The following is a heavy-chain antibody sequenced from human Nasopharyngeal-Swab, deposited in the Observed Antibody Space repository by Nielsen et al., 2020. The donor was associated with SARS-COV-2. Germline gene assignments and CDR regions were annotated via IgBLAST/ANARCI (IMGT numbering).Heavy chain of an antibody. V-gene: IGHV1-24*01. Sequence: ASVKVSCKVSGYTLIELSMHWVRQAPGKGLEWMGGFDPEDGETIYAQKFQGRVTMTEDTSTDTAYMELSSLRSEDTAVYYCATGDPTVTTSNWFDPWGQGTLVTVSS. CDR3: ATGDPTVTTSNWFDP. CDR1: GYTLIELS. CDR2: FDPEDGET. D-gene: IGHD4-17*01. J-gene: IGHJ5*02.